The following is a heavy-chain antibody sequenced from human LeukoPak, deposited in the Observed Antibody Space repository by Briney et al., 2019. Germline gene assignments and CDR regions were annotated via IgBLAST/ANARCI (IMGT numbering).Heavy chain of an antibody. CDR2: ITPRGVTM. D-gene: IGHD4-23*01. V-gene: IGHV3-48*03. CDR1: GFTLNNYN. CDR3: VREKSVGDYWNFDH. Sequence: PGGSLRLSCAASGFTLNNYNMNWVRQAPGKGLEWIAYITPRGVTMHGDSVKGRFSISRDDAKNSVFLQMNSLRGEDTAVYHCVREKSVGDYWNFDHWGRGTQVTVSS. J-gene: IGHJ2*01.